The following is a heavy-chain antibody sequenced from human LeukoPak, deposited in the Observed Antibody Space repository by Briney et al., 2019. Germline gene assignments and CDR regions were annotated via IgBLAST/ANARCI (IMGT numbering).Heavy chain of an antibody. CDR2: INPAGSDT. D-gene: IGHD2-2*01. J-gene: IGHJ4*02. CDR1: GFTFSSYW. Sequence: GGSLRLSCEASGFTFSSYWMAWGRQAPGKGLEWVANINPAGSDTYYVDSVKGRFTISRDNAKKSTFLQMNSLRVEETALYYCVRWGVAADMQDWGQGTLVTVSS. CDR3: VRWGVAADMQD. V-gene: IGHV3-7*01.